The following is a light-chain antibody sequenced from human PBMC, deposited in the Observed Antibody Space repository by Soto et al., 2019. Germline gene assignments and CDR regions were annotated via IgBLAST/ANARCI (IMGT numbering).Light chain of an antibody. V-gene: IGKV1-39*01. Sequence: IPMTQSPSSLSASVGDRVTITCRACQSIYSYLNWYQQKPGKAPKLLIYASYTLQCGVPSRFSDSRSGPDFTLTTSSLQPEDFANYYSHQSYSTPSAFGQGTQLEVK. CDR3: HQSYSTPSA. CDR2: ASY. J-gene: IGKJ2*01. CDR1: QSIYSY.